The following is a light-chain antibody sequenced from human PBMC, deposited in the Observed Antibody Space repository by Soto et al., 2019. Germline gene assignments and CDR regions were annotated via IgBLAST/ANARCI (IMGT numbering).Light chain of an antibody. CDR1: SSDVGSYNL. J-gene: IGLJ1*01. CDR2: EVS. V-gene: IGLV2-23*02. Sequence: QLVLTQPDSVSGSPGQSITISCTGTSSDVGSYNLVSWYQQHPGKAPKLMLYEVSKRPSGVSNRFSGSKSGNTASLTITGLQAEDEADYYCCSYAGSSTPLIFGTGTKLTVL. CDR3: CSYAGSSTPLI.